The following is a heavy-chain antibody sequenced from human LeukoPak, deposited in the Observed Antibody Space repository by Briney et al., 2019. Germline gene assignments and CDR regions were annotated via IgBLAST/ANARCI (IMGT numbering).Heavy chain of an antibody. CDR3: ATGVAAGGSLTG. CDR1: GYTLTESS. D-gene: IGHD6-13*01. CDR2: FDPGDGET. J-gene: IGHJ4*02. Sequence: ASVKVSCRVSGYTLTESSMHWVRQAPGKGLEWMGGFDPGDGETIYAQKFQGRVTMTEDTSTDTAYMELSSLRSEDTAVYYCATGVAAGGSLTGWGQGTLVTVSS. V-gene: IGHV1-24*01.